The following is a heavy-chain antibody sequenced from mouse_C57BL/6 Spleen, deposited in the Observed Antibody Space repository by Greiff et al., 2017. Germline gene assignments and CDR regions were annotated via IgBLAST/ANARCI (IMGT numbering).Heavy chain of an antibody. V-gene: IGHV1-69*01. CDR2: IDPSDSYT. Sequence: QVQLQQPGAELVMPGASVKLSCKASGYTFTSYWMHWVKQRPGQGLEWTGEIDPSDSYTNYNQKFKGKSTLTVDKSSSTAYMQLSSLTSEDSAVYYCARSHYYGSSYEDCDYWGQGTTLTVSS. CDR3: ARSHYYGSSYEDCDY. CDR1: GYTFTSYW. D-gene: IGHD1-1*01. J-gene: IGHJ2*01.